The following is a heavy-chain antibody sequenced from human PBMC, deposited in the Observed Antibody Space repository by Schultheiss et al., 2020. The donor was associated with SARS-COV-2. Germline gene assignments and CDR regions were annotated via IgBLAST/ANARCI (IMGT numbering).Heavy chain of an antibody. J-gene: IGHJ5*02. V-gene: IGHV3-53*01. CDR2: IYSGGST. D-gene: IGHD6-13*01. CDR3: ARGSSSWSAWFDP. Sequence: GGSLRLSCAASGFTFSSYAMSWVRQAPGKGLEWVSVIYSGGSTYYADSVKGRFTISRDNSKNTPYLQMNSLRAEDTAVYYCARGSSSWSAWFDPWGQGTLVTVSS. CDR1: GFTFSSYA.